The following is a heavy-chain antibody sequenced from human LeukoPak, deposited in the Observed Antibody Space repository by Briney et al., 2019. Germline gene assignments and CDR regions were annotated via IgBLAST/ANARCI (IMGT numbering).Heavy chain of an antibody. Sequence: ASVKVSCKASGGTFSSYAISWVRQAPGQGLEWMGGIIPIFGTANYAQKFQGRVTITTDESTSTACMELSSLRSEDTAVYYCARAAAVVTFLGTKYNWFDPWGQGTLVTVSS. V-gene: IGHV1-69*05. CDR1: GGTFSSYA. CDR3: ARAAAVVTFLGTKYNWFDP. CDR2: IIPIFGTA. D-gene: IGHD4-23*01. J-gene: IGHJ5*02.